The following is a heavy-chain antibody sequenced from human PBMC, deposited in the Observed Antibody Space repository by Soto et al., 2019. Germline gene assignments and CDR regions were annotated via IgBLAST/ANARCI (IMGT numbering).Heavy chain of an antibody. J-gene: IGHJ4*02. CDR1: GYRFTSSW. Sequence: PGESLKISCQGSGYRFTSSWIGWVRQMPGKGQEWLGNVYPSDSDVRYSPSFEGRVTISADNSINTAYLHLLNLKASDTAIYYCTKGATSPFESWGQGTRVTVSS. CDR3: TKGATSPFES. D-gene: IGHD3-16*01. CDR2: VYPSDSDV. V-gene: IGHV5-51*01.